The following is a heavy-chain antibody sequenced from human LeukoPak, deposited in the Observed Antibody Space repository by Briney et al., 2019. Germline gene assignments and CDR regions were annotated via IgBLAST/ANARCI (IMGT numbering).Heavy chain of an antibody. V-gene: IGHV4-59*01. CDR3: ARDQSGWFDY. CDR1: GGSISSYY. CDR2: IYYSGST. J-gene: IGHJ4*02. Sequence: SETLSLTCTVSGGSISSYYWSWIRQPPGKGLEWIGYIYYSGSTNYNPSLKSRVTISVDTSENQFSLKLSSVTAADTAVYYCARDQSGWFDYWGQGTLVTVSS. D-gene: IGHD6-19*01.